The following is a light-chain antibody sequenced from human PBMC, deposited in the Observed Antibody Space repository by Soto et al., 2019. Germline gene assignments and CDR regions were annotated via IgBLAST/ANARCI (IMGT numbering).Light chain of an antibody. V-gene: IGKV1-12*01. CDR3: LQSNSFPHT. CDR2: AAS. CDR1: QYISSW. J-gene: IGKJ2*01. Sequence: DIQMTQSPSSVSASVGDRVTITCRASQYISSWLAWYQQKPGKAPQLLIYAASSLQSGVPPRFSGSGSGTDFTLTISSLQPEDFATYYCLQSNSFPHTFGQGTKLEIK.